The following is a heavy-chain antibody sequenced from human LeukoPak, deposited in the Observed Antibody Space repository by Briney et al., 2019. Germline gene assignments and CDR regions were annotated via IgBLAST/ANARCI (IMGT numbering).Heavy chain of an antibody. CDR1: GFTFSSYS. V-gene: IGHV3-21*01. CDR2: ISSSSSYI. CDR3: ARFFPPIDYYDSSGYIDY. D-gene: IGHD3-22*01. Sequence: GGSLRLSCAASGFTFSSYSVNWVRQAPGKGLEWVSSISSSSSYIYYADSVKGRFTISRDNAKNSLYLQMNSLRAEDTAVYYCARFFPPIDYYDSSGYIDYWGQGTLVTVSS. J-gene: IGHJ4*02.